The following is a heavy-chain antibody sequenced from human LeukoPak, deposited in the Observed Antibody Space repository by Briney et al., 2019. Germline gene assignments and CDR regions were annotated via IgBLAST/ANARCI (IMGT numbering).Heavy chain of an antibody. CDR3: ARGSSWYPY. V-gene: IGHV3-30-3*01. CDR2: ISYDGSNK. CDR1: GFTFSSYA. J-gene: IGHJ4*02. Sequence: PGGSLRLSCAASGFTFSSYAMHWVRQAPGKGLEWVAVISYDGSNKYYADSVKGRFTNSRDNSKNTLYLQMNSLRAEDTAVYYCARGSSWYPYWGQGTLVTVSS. D-gene: IGHD6-13*01.